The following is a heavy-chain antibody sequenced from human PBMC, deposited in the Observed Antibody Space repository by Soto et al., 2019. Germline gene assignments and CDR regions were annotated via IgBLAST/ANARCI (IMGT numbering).Heavy chain of an antibody. D-gene: IGHD3-9*01. V-gene: IGHV1-69*01. CDR2: IIPIFGTA. Sequence: VKVSCKTSGGTFSSYAISWVRQAPGQGLEWMGGIIPIFGTANYAQKFQGRVTITADESTSTAYMELSSLRSEDTAVYYCARGYNYYDILTGYRGGTDYFDYWGQGTLVTVSS. J-gene: IGHJ4*02. CDR1: GGTFSSYA. CDR3: ARGYNYYDILTGYRGGTDYFDY.